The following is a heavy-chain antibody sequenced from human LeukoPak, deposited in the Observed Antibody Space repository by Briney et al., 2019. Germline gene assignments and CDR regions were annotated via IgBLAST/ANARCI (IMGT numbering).Heavy chain of an antibody. V-gene: IGHV3-30*02. CDR2: IRFDGSNK. Sequence: GGSLRLSCAASGFTFSSYGMHWVRQAPGKGLEWVAFIRFDGSNKYYADSVKGRFIISRDNSKNTLDLQMKSLRAEDTAVYYCAKGGGYEAQYYYYLDVWGKGTTVTISS. D-gene: IGHD5-12*01. CDR1: GFTFSSYG. CDR3: AKGGGYEAQYYYYLDV. J-gene: IGHJ6*03.